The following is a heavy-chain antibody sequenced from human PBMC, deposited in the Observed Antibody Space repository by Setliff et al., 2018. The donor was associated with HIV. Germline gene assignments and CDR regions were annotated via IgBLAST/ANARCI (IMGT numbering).Heavy chain of an antibody. CDR3: ARDFCGSSCSSGYGYFDH. J-gene: IGHJ4*02. D-gene: IGHD2-15*01. Sequence: GGSLRLSCAASGFAFSTYGMHWVRQAPGKGLEWVAFIRYDGSKKYYADSVKGRLTISRDSSMNTLYLQMNSLRAEDTAVYYCARDFCGSSCSSGYGYFDHWGQGTLVTVSS. V-gene: IGHV3-30*02. CDR1: GFAFSTYG. CDR2: IRYDGSKK.